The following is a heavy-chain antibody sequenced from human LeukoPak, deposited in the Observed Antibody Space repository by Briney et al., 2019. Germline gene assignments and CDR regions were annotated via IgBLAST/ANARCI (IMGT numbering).Heavy chain of an antibody. J-gene: IGHJ4*02. Sequence: KPSETLSLTCAVYGGSFSGYYWSWIRQPPGKGLEWIGEINHSGSTNYNPSLKSRVTISVDTSKNQFSLKLSSVTAADTAVYYCARGGHRTTVGYWGQGTLVTVSS. CDR3: ARGGHRTTVGY. V-gene: IGHV4-34*01. CDR1: GGSFSGYY. CDR2: INHSGST. D-gene: IGHD4-17*01.